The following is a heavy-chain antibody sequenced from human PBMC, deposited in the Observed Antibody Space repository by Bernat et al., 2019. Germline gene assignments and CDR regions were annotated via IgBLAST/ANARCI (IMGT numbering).Heavy chain of an antibody. D-gene: IGHD5/OR15-5a*01. Sequence: QVQLQQWGAGLLKPSETLSLTCAVYGGSFSGYYWSWIRQPPGQGLEWIGEINHSGSTNYNPSLKSRVTISVDTSKNQFSLKLSSVTAADTAVYYCASLRTADHAFDIWGQGTMVTVSS. CDR1: GGSFSGYY. V-gene: IGHV4-34*01. J-gene: IGHJ3*02. CDR2: INHSGST. CDR3: ASLRTADHAFDI.